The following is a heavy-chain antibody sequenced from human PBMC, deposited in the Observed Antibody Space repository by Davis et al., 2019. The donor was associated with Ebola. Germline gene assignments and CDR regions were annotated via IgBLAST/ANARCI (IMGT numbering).Heavy chain of an antibody. CDR2: IWYDGSNK. D-gene: IGHD3/OR15-3a*01. J-gene: IGHJ4*02. Sequence: GESLKISCAASGFTFSSYGMHWVRQAPAKGLEWVAVIWYDGSNKYYADSVKGRFTISRDNSKNTLYLQMNSLRAEDTAVYYCARDASLYGHWTGWFDYWGQGTLVTVSS. CDR3: ARDASLYGHWTGWFDY. V-gene: IGHV3-33*01. CDR1: GFTFSSYG.